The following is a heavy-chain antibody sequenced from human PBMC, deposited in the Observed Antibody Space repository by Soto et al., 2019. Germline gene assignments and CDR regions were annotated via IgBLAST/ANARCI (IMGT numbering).Heavy chain of an antibody. CDR2: INHSGST. V-gene: IGHV4-34*01. D-gene: IGHD3-3*01. Sequence: KASETLSLTCAVYGGSFSGYYWSWIRQPPGKGLEWIGEINHSGSTNYNPSLKSRVTISVDTSKNQFSLKLSSVTAADTAVYYCAQGAGGDFWSGYYTGYYYYYGMDVWGQGTTVTVSS. CDR1: GGSFSGYY. CDR3: AQGAGGDFWSGYYTGYYYYYGMDV. J-gene: IGHJ6*02.